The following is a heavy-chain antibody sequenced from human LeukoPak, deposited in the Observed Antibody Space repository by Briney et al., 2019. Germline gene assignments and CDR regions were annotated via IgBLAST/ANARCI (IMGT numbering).Heavy chain of an antibody. CDR3: AKRGAVVGAPPRGGTDYYSDY. CDR2: ISGTGVNT. V-gene: IGHV3-23*01. CDR1: GFTFSSYA. Sequence: GGSLRLSCAASGFTFSSYAMSWVRQAPGKGLERVSAISGTGVNTYYADSVKGRFTISRDNSKNTLYLQMNSLRAEDTAVYYCAKRGAVVGAPPRGGTDYYSDYWGQGSLVTVSS. J-gene: IGHJ4*02. D-gene: IGHD1-26*01.